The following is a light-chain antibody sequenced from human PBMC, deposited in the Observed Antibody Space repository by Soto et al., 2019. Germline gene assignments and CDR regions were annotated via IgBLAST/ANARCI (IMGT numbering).Light chain of an antibody. CDR2: DAS. CDR3: QQRSNWPRT. CDR1: QSVSSY. J-gene: IGKJ1*01. Sequence: EIVLTQSPATLSLSPGERATLSCRASQSVSSYLAWYQQKPGQAPRLLIYDASNRATGIPARFSGSGSGTDFTLTIRSLEPEDFAVYYCQQRSNWPRTFGQGTKVGIK. V-gene: IGKV3-11*01.